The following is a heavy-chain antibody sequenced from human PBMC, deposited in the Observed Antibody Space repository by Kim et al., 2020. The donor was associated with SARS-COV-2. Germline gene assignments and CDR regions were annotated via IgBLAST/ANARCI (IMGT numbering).Heavy chain of an antibody. CDR3: AKGWIGVAGTPYGMDV. J-gene: IGHJ6*02. Sequence: GGSLRLSCAASRFTFSSYAMSWVRQAPGKGLEWVSGISGSGGSTYYADSVKGRFTISRDNSKNTLYLQMNSLRAEDTAVYYCAKGWIGVAGTPYGMDVWGQGTTVTVSS. D-gene: IGHD6-19*01. V-gene: IGHV3-23*01. CDR2: ISGSGGST. CDR1: RFTFSSYA.